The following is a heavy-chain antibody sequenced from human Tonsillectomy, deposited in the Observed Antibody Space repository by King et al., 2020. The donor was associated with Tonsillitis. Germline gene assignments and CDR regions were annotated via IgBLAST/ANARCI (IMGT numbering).Heavy chain of an antibody. V-gene: IGHV3-30-3*01. CDR3: ASSPVAGGY. CDR1: GFAFSGYS. CDR2: ISYDGSNK. Sequence: VQLVESGGGVVQPGTSLRLSCAASGFAFSGYSMHWVRQAPGKGLEWVAVISYDGSNKYYADSVKGRFTISRDNSKNTLYLQMNSLRAEDTAVYYCASSPVAGGYWGQGTLVTVSS. J-gene: IGHJ4*02. D-gene: IGHD6-19*01.